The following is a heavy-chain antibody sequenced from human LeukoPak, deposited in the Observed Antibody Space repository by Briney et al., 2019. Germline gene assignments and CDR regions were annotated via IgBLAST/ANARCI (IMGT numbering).Heavy chain of an antibody. CDR3: ARRGIYGDYNFDY. J-gene: IGHJ4*02. V-gene: IGHV3-66*01. D-gene: IGHD4-17*01. CDR2: IYSGGST. CDR1: GFTLSSNY. Sequence: GGSLRLSCAASGFTLSSNYMSWVRQAPRKGLEWVSVIYSGGSTYYADSVKGRFTISRDNSKNTLYLQMNSLRAEDTAVYYCARRGIYGDYNFDYWGQGTLVTVSS.